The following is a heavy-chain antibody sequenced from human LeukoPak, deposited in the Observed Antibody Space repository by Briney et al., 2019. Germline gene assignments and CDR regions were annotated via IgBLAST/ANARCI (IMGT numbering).Heavy chain of an antibody. V-gene: IGHV3-33*01. CDR2: IWSDGSNK. D-gene: IGHD2-15*01. CDR1: GFTFCNYV. Sequence: PGGSLEPSFAASGFTFCNYVFNWVRQAPGKGLEWVAVIWSDGSNKHYADSARGRFTISRDNSKNTLYLQMNSLRVEDTAVYYCARVTMVAGASSNWFVTWGQGRLVTVST. J-gene: IGHJ5*02. CDR3: ARVTMVAGASSNWFVT.